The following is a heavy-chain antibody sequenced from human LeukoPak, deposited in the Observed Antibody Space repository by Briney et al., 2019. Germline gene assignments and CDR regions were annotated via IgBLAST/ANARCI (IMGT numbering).Heavy chain of an antibody. Sequence: GGSLRLSCEASGFNFNNFAFHWVRQTPGRGLECVAVIAYDGSNEYYADSVKGRFTFSRGNSKNTVYLQMNNVRPEDTAVYFCARDRDYWGYGGMDVWGRGTTVIVSS. CDR3: ARDRDYWGYGGMDV. V-gene: IGHV3-30*03. D-gene: IGHD5-12*01. J-gene: IGHJ6*02. CDR2: IAYDGSNE. CDR1: GFNFNNFA.